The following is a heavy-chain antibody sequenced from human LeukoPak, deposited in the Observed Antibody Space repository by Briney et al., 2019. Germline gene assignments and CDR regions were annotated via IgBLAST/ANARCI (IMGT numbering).Heavy chain of an antibody. V-gene: IGHV1-18*01. J-gene: IGHJ5*02. Sequence: GASVKVSCKASGYTFTSYGISWVRQAPGQGLEWMGWISAYNGNTNYAQKLQGRVTMTTDTSTSTAYMELRSLRSDDTAVYYCARGPTQVSEVPAAFNQMENGPNDGPNWFDPWGQGTLVTVSS. CDR3: ARGPTQVSEVPAAFNQMENGPNDGPNWFDP. CDR1: GYTFTSYG. D-gene: IGHD2-2*01. CDR2: ISAYNGNT.